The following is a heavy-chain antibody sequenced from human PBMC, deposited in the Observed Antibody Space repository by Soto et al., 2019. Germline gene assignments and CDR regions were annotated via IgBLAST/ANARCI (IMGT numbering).Heavy chain of an antibody. V-gene: IGHV4-39*01. CDR3: ARLTVIAAAGTAGVRDY. CDR2: IYYSGST. Sequence: SETLSLTCTVSGGSISSSSYYWGWVRQPPGKGLEWIGSIYYSGSTYYNPSLKSRVTISVDTSKNQFSLKLSSVTAADTAVYYCARLTVIAAAGTAGVRDYWGQGTLVTVSS. CDR1: GGSISSSSYY. D-gene: IGHD6-13*01. J-gene: IGHJ4*02.